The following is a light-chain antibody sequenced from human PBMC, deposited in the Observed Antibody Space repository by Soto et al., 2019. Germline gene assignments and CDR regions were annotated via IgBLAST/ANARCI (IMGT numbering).Light chain of an antibody. J-gene: IGLJ2*01. Sequence: QSALTQPASVSGYPGQSITISCTGTSSDVGGYNYDSWYQQHPGKAPKLMIYDVSNRPSGVSNRFSGSKSGNTASLTISGLHAEDEADYYCSSYTSSSTPVFGGGTKLTVL. CDR2: DVS. CDR1: SSDVGGYNY. V-gene: IGLV2-14*01. CDR3: SSYTSSSTPV.